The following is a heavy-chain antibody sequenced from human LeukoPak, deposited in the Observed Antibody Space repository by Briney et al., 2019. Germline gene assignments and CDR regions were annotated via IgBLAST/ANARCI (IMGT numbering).Heavy chain of an antibody. D-gene: IGHD6-13*01. Sequence: PGGSLRLSCAASGFTVSSNYMSWVRQAPGKGLEWVSVIYSGGSTYYADSVKGRFTISRDNSKNTLYLQTNSLRAEDTAVYYCARHEGSSWYVGPPLYFDYWGQGTLVTVSS. CDR1: GFTVSSNY. V-gene: IGHV3-53*01. CDR2: IYSGGST. J-gene: IGHJ4*02. CDR3: ARHEGSSWYVGPPLYFDY.